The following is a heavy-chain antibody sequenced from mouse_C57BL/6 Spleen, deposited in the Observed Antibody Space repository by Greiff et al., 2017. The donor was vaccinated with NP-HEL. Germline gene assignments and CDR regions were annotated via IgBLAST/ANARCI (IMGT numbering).Heavy chain of an antibody. CDR2: IYPGDGDT. CDR3: AREGLRDYEGFAY. CDR1: GYAFSSSW. J-gene: IGHJ3*01. D-gene: IGHD2-4*01. V-gene: IGHV1-82*01. Sequence: QVQLKQSGPELVKPGASVKISCKASGYAFSSSWMNWVKQRPGKGLEWIGRIYPGDGDTNYNGKFKGKATLTADKSSSTAYMQLSSLTSEDSAVYFCAREGLRDYEGFAYWGQGTLVTVSA.